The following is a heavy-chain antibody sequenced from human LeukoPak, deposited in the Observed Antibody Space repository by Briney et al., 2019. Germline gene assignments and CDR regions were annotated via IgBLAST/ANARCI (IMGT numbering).Heavy chain of an antibody. V-gene: IGHV4-59*01. Sequence: KASETLSLTCSVSGGSISSYYWNWIRQPPGKGLEWIGYIYYSGSTNYNPSLKSRVTISVDTSKNQFSLKLTSVTAAGTAVYYCARANVVTASDYWGQGTLVTVAS. CDR3: ARANVVTASDY. CDR1: GGSISSYY. CDR2: IYYSGST. J-gene: IGHJ4*02. D-gene: IGHD2-21*02.